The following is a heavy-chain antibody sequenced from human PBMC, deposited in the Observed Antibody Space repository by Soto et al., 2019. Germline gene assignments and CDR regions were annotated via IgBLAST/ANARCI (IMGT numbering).Heavy chain of an antibody. Sequence: TSETLSLTCTVSGGSISSYYWSWIWQPPGKGLEWIGYIYYSGSTNYNPSLKSRVTISVDTSKNQLSLKLSSVTAADTAVYYCARRYGYSFDYWGQGTLVTVSS. V-gene: IGHV4-59*08. CDR3: ARRYGYSFDY. J-gene: IGHJ4*02. CDR1: GGSISSYY. D-gene: IGHD5-18*01. CDR2: IYYSGST.